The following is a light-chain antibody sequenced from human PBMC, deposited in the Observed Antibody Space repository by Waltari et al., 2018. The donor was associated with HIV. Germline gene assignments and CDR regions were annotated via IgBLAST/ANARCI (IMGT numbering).Light chain of an antibody. J-gene: IGKJ1*01. CDR1: QSVKSN. V-gene: IGKV3-15*01. Sequence: ETVMTQSPATLSVSPGERDILPCRASQSVKSNLAWYQQKPGQAPRLLIYGASTRATGTPARFSGSGSGTEFTLTISDLHSEDSAVYYCQQYDTWPRTFGRGTKVEFK. CDR3: QQYDTWPRT. CDR2: GAS.